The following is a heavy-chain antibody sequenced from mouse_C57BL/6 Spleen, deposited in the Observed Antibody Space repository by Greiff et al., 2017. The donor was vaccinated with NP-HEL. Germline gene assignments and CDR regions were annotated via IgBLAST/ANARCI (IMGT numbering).Heavy chain of an antibody. Sequence: QVQLQQPGAELVKPGASVKMSCKASGYTFTSYWITWVKQRPGQGLEWIGDIYPGSGSTNYNEKFKSKATLTVDTSSSTAYMQLSSLTSEDSAVYYCASFITTVGAMDYWGQGTSVTVSS. CDR3: ASFITTVGAMDY. J-gene: IGHJ4*01. CDR1: GYTFTSYW. CDR2: IYPGSGST. V-gene: IGHV1-55*01. D-gene: IGHD1-1*01.